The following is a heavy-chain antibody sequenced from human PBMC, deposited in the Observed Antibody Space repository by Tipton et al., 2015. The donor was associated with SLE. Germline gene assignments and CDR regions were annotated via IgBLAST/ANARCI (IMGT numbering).Heavy chain of an antibody. Sequence: SLRLSCAASGFTFSSYSMNWVRQAPGKGLEWVSSISSSSSYIYYADSVKGRFTTSRDNAKNSLYLQMNSLRAEDTAVYYCARGGDSSRWTGGYWGQGTLVTVSS. CDR1: GFTFSSYS. J-gene: IGHJ4*02. CDR3: ARGGDSSRWTGGY. V-gene: IGHV3-21*03. CDR2: ISSSSSYI. D-gene: IGHD6-13*01.